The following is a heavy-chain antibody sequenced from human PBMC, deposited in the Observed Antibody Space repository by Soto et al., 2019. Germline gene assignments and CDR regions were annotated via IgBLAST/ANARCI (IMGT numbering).Heavy chain of an antibody. CDR2: IKSKTDGGTT. CDR1: GFTFSNAW. V-gene: IGHV3-15*01. J-gene: IGHJ4*02. Sequence: EVQLVESGGGLVKPGGSLRLSCAASGFTFSNAWMSWVRQAPGKGLEWVGRIKSKTDGGTTDYAAPVKGRFTISRDDSKNTLYLHMNSLKTEDTAVYYCTTRFYYGSGSYYIKNYWGQGTLVTVSS. D-gene: IGHD3-10*01. CDR3: TTRFYYGSGSYYIKNY.